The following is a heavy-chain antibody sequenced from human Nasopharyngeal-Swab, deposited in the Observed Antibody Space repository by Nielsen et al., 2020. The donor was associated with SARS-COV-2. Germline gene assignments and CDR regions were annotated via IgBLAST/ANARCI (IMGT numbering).Heavy chain of an antibody. V-gene: IGHV5-51*01. D-gene: IGHD6-19*01. CDR3: ARAVAGTYYYYGMDV. J-gene: IGHJ6*02. CDR2: IYPGDSDT. Sequence: IRQPPGKGLEWMGIIYPGDSDTRYSPSFQGQVTISADKSISTAYLQWSSLKASDTAMYYCARAVAGTYYYYGMDVWGQGTTVTVSS.